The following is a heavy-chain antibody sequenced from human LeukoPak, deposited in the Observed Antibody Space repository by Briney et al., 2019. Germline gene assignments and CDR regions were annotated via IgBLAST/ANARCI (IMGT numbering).Heavy chain of an antibody. V-gene: IGHV4-34*01. CDR3: ARGFSRGWPYYYGMDV. Sequence: PSETLSLTCAVYGGSFSGYYWSWIRQPPGKGLEWIGEINHSGSTNYNPSLKSRVTISVDTSKNQFPLKLSSVTAADTAVYYCARGFSRGWPYYYGMDVWGQGTTVTVSS. D-gene: IGHD6-19*01. J-gene: IGHJ6*02. CDR2: INHSGST. CDR1: GGSFSGYY.